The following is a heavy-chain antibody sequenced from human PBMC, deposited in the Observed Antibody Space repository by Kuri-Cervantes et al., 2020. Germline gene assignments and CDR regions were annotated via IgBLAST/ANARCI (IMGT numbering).Heavy chain of an antibody. CDR1: GFTFSSYA. Sequence: GESLKISCAASGFTFSSYAMHWVRQAPGKGLEWVAVISYDGSNKYYADSVKGRFTISRDNAKNSLYLQMNSLRAEDTALYYCAKDISGGSSGYYYFDYWGQGTLVTVSS. CDR2: ISYDGSNK. V-gene: IGHV3-30-3*01. CDR3: AKDISGGSSGYYYFDY. J-gene: IGHJ4*02. D-gene: IGHD3-22*01.